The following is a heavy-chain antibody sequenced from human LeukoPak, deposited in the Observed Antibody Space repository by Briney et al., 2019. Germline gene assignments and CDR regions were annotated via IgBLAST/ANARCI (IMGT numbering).Heavy chain of an antibody. CDR3: ARAPRRGVMDV. D-gene: IGHD3-10*01. V-gene: IGHV3-7*01. CDR1: GFSFSRHW. Sequence: GGSLRLSCAASGFSFSRHWMSWARQAPGKGLEWVANIKQDGSEKYYVDSVKGRFTISRDKAQNSLHLQMNSLRAEDTVVYYCARAPRRGVMDVWGKGTTVSVSS. CDR2: IKQDGSEK. J-gene: IGHJ6*03.